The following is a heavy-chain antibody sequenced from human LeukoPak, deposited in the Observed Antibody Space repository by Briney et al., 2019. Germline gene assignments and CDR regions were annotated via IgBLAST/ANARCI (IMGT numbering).Heavy chain of an antibody. CDR1: GFTFSSYA. D-gene: IGHD1-26*01. Sequence: GGSLRLSCAASGFTFSSYAMHWVRQAPGKGLEWVAVISYDGSNKYYADSVKGRFTISRDNSKNTLYLQMNSLRAEDTAVYYCARGGSGSYQEYFDYWGLGTLVTVSS. V-gene: IGHV3-30-3*01. J-gene: IGHJ4*02. CDR2: ISYDGSNK. CDR3: ARGGSGSYQEYFDY.